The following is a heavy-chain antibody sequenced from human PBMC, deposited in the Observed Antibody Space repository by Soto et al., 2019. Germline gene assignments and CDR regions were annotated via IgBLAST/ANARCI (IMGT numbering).Heavy chain of an antibody. D-gene: IGHD1-26*01. V-gene: IGHV4-39*01. CDR3: ARQATTGWADWMDV. CDR2: IYYSGST. J-gene: IGHJ6*02. Sequence: PSETLSLTXTVSGGSISSSSYYWGWIRQPPGKGLEWIGSIYYSGSTYYNPSLKSRVTISVDTSKNQFSLKLSSVTAADTAVYYCARQATTGWADWMDVWGQGTTVTVSS. CDR1: GGSISSSSYY.